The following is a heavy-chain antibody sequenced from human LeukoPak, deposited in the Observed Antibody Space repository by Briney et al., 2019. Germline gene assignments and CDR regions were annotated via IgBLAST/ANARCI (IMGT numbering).Heavy chain of an antibody. V-gene: IGHV4-4*09. CDR3: ARRGTWFDP. CDR1: GGSFNSFF. Sequence: SETLSLTCTVSGGSFNSFFWSWVRQPPGKGLEWIGYIYTSGNTYYSPSLKSRATISLDTSKNQLSLRLISVTAADTAVYYCARRGTWFDPWGQGTLVTVSS. CDR2: IYTSGNT. J-gene: IGHJ5*02. D-gene: IGHD3-10*01.